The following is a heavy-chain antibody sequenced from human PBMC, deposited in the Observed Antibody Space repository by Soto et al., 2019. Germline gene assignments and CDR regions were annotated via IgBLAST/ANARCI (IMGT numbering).Heavy chain of an antibody. J-gene: IGHJ4*02. D-gene: IGHD3-22*01. CDR1: GFTFSSYA. Sequence: GGSLRLSCAASGFTFSSYAMSWVRQAPGKGLEWVSAISGSGGSTYYADSVKGRFTTSRDNSKNTLYLQMNSLRAEDTAVYYCAKDLIAQYYYDSSGYSFDYWGQGTLVTVSS. CDR2: ISGSGGST. V-gene: IGHV3-23*01. CDR3: AKDLIAQYYYDSSGYSFDY.